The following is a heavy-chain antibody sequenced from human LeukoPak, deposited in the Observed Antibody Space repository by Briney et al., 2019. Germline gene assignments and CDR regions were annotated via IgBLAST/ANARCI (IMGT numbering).Heavy chain of an antibody. CDR2: INPNSGGT. CDR3: ARDGGYGGNSNMAFDI. D-gene: IGHD4-23*01. J-gene: IGHJ3*02. Sequence: ASVKVSCKASGYTFTGYYMHWVRQAPGQGFEGMRWINPNSGGTNYAQKFQGRVTMTRDTSISTAYMELSRLRSDDTAVYYCARDGGYGGNSNMAFDIWGQGTMVTVSS. CDR1: GYTFTGYY. V-gene: IGHV1-2*02.